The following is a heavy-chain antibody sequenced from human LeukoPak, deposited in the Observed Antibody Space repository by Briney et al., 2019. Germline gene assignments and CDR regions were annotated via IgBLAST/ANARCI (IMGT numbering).Heavy chain of an antibody. D-gene: IGHD5-12*01. CDR2: INPSGGST. V-gene: IGHV1-46*01. J-gene: IGHJ4*01. Sequence: ASVKVSCKASGYTFTSYYMHWVRQAPGQGLEWMGIINPSGGSTSYAQKFQGRVTMTRDTSTSTVYMEPSSLRSEDTAVYYCARGSVIGGYSGYEHLDYWGHGNLVTVSS. CDR1: GYTFTSYY. CDR3: ARGSVIGGYSGYEHLDY.